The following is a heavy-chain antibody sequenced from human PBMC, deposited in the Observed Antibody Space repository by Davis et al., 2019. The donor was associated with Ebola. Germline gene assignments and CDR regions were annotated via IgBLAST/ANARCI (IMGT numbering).Heavy chain of an antibody. CDR3: AIPSAWYYYGMDV. D-gene: IGHD6-25*01. CDR1: GFTFSSYW. CDR2: IDPSDSYT. V-gene: IGHV5-10-1*01. J-gene: IGHJ6*02. Sequence: GGSLRLSCAASGFTFSSYWMSWVRQMPGKGLEWMGRIDPSDSYTNYSPSFQGHVTISADKSISTAYLQWSSLKASDTAMYYCAIPSAWYYYGMDVWGQGTTVTVSS.